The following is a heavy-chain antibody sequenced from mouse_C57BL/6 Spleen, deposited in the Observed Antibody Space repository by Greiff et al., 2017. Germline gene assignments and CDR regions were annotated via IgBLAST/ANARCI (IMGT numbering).Heavy chain of an antibody. CDR2: SRNKANDYTT. CDR3: ARAFDGYLLAMDY. CDR1: GFTFSDFY. Sequence: EVKLMESGGGLVQSGRSLRLSCATSGFTFSDFYMEWVRQAPGKGLEWIAASRNKANDYTTEYSASVKGRFIVSRDTSQSILYLQMNALRAEDTAMYYCARAFDGYLLAMDYWGQGTSVTVSS. D-gene: IGHD2-3*01. J-gene: IGHJ4*01. V-gene: IGHV7-1*01.